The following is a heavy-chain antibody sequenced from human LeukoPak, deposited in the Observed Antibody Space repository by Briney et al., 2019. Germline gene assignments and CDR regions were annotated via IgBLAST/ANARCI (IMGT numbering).Heavy chain of an antibody. J-gene: IGHJ4*02. Sequence: GRSLRLSCAASGFTFSSYEFNWVRQAPGKRLEWVSYISSRGSTFYYADSVKGRFTISRDNAKNSLYLQMNSLRVEDTAVYYCARDRSGYCSSTSCYQVQMDVWGQGTLVTVSS. V-gene: IGHV3-48*03. D-gene: IGHD2-2*01. CDR3: ARDRSGYCSSTSCYQVQMDV. CDR1: GFTFSSYE. CDR2: ISSRGSTF.